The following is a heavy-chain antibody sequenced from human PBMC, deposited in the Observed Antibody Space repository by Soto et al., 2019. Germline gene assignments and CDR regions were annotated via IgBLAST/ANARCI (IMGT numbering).Heavy chain of an antibody. CDR1: GYTFSTFP. D-gene: IGHD3-10*01. V-gene: IGHV1-3*01. CDR2: INAANGDT. CDR3: ARKDYYGSGSYHFDY. Sequence: QVQLVQSGAEVKKPGASVKVSCKAFGYTFSTFPMHWVRQAPGQNLEWMGWINAANGDTGYSQNFQGRVTITRDITASTAYMELNGLRSEDTAVYYCARKDYYGSGSYHFDYWGQGILVTASS. J-gene: IGHJ4*02.